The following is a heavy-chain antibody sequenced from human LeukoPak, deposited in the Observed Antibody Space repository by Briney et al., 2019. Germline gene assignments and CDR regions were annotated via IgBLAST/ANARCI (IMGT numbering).Heavy chain of an antibody. V-gene: IGHV4-39*01. CDR2: VHFSGAT. CDR1: GASINTDNY. CDR3: AKHRMWLVGLDY. J-gene: IGHJ4*02. D-gene: IGHD6-19*01. Sequence: SETLSLTCTVSGASINTDNYWGWIRQSPGKGLELIGSVHFSGATHYNPSLKSRVAIALDTSKNQFSLEPNSVTAADTAIYYCAKHRMWLVGLDYWGQGTLVTVSS.